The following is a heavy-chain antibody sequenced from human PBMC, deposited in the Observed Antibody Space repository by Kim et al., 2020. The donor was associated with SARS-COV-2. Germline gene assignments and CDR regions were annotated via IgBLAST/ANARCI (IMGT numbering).Heavy chain of an antibody. D-gene: IGHD3-9*01. J-gene: IGHJ5*02. V-gene: IGHV1-69*01. CDR3: ARDSAVLRYVWFDP. Sequence: AQKFQGRVTITADESTRTAYMELSSLRSEDTAVYYCARDSAVLRYVWFDPWGQGTLVTVSS.